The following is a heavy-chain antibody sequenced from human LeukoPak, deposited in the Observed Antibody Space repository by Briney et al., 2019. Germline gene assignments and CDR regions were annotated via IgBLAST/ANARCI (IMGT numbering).Heavy chain of an antibody. CDR1: GFTFSDHY. Sequence: GGSLRLSCAASGFTFSDHYMDWVRQAPGKGLEWVGRARDKANSYTTDYAASVKGRFTISRDESKNSVYLQVNSLKTEDTAVYYCARAVGSSWRHFDYWGQGTLVTVSS. CDR3: ARAVGSSWRHFDY. D-gene: IGHD6-13*01. V-gene: IGHV3-72*01. CDR2: ARDKANSYTT. J-gene: IGHJ4*02.